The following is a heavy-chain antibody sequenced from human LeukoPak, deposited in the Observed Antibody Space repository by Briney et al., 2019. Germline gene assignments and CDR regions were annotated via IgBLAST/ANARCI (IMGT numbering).Heavy chain of an antibody. Sequence: SVKVSCTASGGTFSSYAISWVRQAPGQGLEWMGGIIPIFGTANYAQKFQGRVTITADESTSTAYMELSSLRSKDTAAYYCAKEMGATLDYWGQGTLVTVSS. CDR2: IIPIFGTA. D-gene: IGHD1-26*01. CDR3: AKEMGATLDY. CDR1: GGTFSSYA. V-gene: IGHV1-69*13. J-gene: IGHJ4*02.